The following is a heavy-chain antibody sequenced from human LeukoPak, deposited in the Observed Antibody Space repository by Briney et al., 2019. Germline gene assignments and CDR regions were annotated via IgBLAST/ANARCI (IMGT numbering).Heavy chain of an antibody. Sequence: PGGSLRLSCAASGFTFSSYAADWVRQAPGKGVEWVAAISYDGSKKYYADSVKGRFTISRDNSKNTLDLQVSTPRVEDTAMYYCARPEFYFDSSGYYPFDLWGQGTLVTVSS. V-gene: IGHV3-30*15. CDR1: GFTFSSYA. J-gene: IGHJ4*02. D-gene: IGHD3-22*01. CDR2: ISYDGSKK. CDR3: ARPEFYFDSSGYYPFDL.